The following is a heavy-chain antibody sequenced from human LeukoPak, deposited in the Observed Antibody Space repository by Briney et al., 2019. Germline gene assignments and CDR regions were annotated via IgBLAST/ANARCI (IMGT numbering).Heavy chain of an antibody. Sequence: GASVTVSCKVSGYTLTELSMHWVRQPPGKGLEWMGGFYPEDGETIYAQKFQGRLTMTEDTSTDTAYMELSSLRSEDTAVYYCATDLHADFGGKERYWGQGTLVTVS. V-gene: IGHV1-24*01. CDR3: ATDLHADFGGKERY. CDR1: GYTLTELS. J-gene: IGHJ4*02. D-gene: IGHD4-23*01. CDR2: FYPEDGET.